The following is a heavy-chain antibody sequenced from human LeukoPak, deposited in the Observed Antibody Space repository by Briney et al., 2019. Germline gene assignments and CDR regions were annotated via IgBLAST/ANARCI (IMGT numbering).Heavy chain of an antibody. Sequence: PSETLSLTCAVSGDSFSSHYWTWIRQAPGRGLEWIGYISYIGTTNYNPSLKSRVAISIGTSKNQFSLKLTSVTTADTAVYYCARDLVTVTKGFDIWGLGTMVSVSS. J-gene: IGHJ3*02. CDR1: GDSFSSHY. CDR3: ARDLVTVTKGFDI. CDR2: ISYIGTT. D-gene: IGHD4-17*01. V-gene: IGHV4-59*11.